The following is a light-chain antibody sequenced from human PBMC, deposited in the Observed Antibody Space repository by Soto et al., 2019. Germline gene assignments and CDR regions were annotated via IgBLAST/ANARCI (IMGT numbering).Light chain of an antibody. Sequence: DTQMTQSPSTLSASVGDRVSITCRASHNINTRLAWYQQKPGKAPKLLIYDASSLKSGVPSRFSGSGSGTEFTLTISSLQPGDFATDYCQQYNSYSPFTFGPGTKVDIE. CDR2: DAS. CDR1: HNINTR. J-gene: IGKJ3*01. V-gene: IGKV1-5*01. CDR3: QQYNSYSPFT.